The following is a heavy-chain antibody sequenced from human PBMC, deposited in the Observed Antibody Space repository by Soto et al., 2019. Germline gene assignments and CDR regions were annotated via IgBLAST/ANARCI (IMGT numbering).Heavy chain of an antibody. CDR2: IYYSGST. J-gene: IGHJ5*02. CDR1: GGSISSGDYY. CDR3: ARVIRGYESLTGYQIPENWVDP. D-gene: IGHD3-9*01. V-gene: IGHV4-30-4*01. Sequence: SETLSLTCTVSGGSISSGDYYWSWIRQPPGKGLEGIGYIYYSGSTYYNPSLKSRVTISVDTSKNQFSLKLSSVTAADTAVYYCARVIRGYESLTGYQIPENWVDPWGKGTLVTVS.